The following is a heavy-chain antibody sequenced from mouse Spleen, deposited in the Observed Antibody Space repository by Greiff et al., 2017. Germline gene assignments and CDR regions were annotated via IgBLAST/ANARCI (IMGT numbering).Heavy chain of an antibody. Sequence: VQLQQSGPVLVKPGASVKMSCKASGYTFTDYYMNWVKQSHGKSLEWIGVINPYNGGTSYNQKFKGKATLTVDKSSSTAYMELNSLTSEDSAVYYCARSELTGTSSYAMDYWGQGTSVTVSS. CDR1: GYTFTDYY. D-gene: IGHD4-1*01. V-gene: IGHV1-19*01. J-gene: IGHJ4*01. CDR3: ARSELTGTSSYAMDY. CDR2: INPYNGGT.